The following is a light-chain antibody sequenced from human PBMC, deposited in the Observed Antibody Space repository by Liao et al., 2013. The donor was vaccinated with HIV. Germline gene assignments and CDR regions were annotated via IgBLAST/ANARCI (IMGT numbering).Light chain of an antibody. V-gene: IGLV3-21*01. CDR2: YNT. Sequence: SYELTQPPSVSVAPGKTARMTCGGNNIGGKSVQWFQQKPGQAPVLFIYYNTDRPSGIPERFSGSNSGNTATLTISRVEAGDEADYYCQVWDSSSDHWVFGGGTKLTVL. J-gene: IGLJ3*02. CDR1: NIGGKS. CDR3: QVWDSSSDHWV.